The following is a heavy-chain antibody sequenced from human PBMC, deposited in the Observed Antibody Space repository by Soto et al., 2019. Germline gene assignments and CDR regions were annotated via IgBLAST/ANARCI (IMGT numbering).Heavy chain of an antibody. CDR1: GFSFSDYY. CDR2: SRDKGNSYST. J-gene: IGHJ4*02. CDR3: ARSIPGTTAFDS. D-gene: IGHD1-7*01. Sequence: EVHLVESGGGLVQPGGSLRLSCAGSGFSFSDYYIDWVRQAPGKGLEWVGRSRDKGNSYSTDYAAAVKGRFTVSRDTSKKSLYLQMNSMKADEPSMYYCARSIPGTTAFDSWGQGTLVTVSS. V-gene: IGHV3-72*01.